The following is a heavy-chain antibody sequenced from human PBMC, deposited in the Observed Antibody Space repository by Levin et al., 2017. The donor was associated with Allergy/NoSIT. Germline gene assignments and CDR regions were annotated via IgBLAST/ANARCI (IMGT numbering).Heavy chain of an antibody. D-gene: IGHD6-19*01. Sequence: PSETLSLTCAASGFTFSNYDMSWVRQSPGKGLDWVSTFTSRGSTTYYADSVKGRFTMSRDNSKNTLYLLMNSLGADDTAVYYCARDLGVHSSGWYADLDYWGQGTLVSVSS. CDR2: FTSRGSTT. CDR1: GFTFSNYD. V-gene: IGHV3-23*01. J-gene: IGHJ4*02. CDR3: ARDLGVHSSGWYADLDY.